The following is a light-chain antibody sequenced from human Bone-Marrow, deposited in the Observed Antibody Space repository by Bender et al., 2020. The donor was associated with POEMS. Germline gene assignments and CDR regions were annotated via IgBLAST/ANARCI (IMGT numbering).Light chain of an antibody. CDR3: YSTFNSANDGGV. J-gene: IGLJ3*02. CDR2: ENS. CDR1: ALATQY. V-gene: IGLV3-10*01. Sequence: SFELTQPPSVSVSPGQTARITCSGDALATQYTYWYQQKPGRAPVLVIYENSKRASGLPSRFSCSRSATMATSTITGAPVEDEAGYHFYSTFNSANDGGVFGGGTQVTVL.